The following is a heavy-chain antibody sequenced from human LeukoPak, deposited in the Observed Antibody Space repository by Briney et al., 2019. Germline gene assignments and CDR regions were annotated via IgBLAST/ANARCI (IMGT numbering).Heavy chain of an antibody. CDR3: ARGVSSTSNLDY. CDR1: GYTFTSYD. V-gene: IGHV1-8*01. J-gene: IGHJ4*02. D-gene: IGHD2-2*01. CDR2: MNPNSGNT. Sequence: ASVKVSCKASGYTFTSYDINWVRQATGQGLEWMGWMNPNSGNTGYAQKFQGRVTMTRNTSISTAYMELSSLRSEDTAVYYCARGVSSTSNLDYWGQGTLVTVSS.